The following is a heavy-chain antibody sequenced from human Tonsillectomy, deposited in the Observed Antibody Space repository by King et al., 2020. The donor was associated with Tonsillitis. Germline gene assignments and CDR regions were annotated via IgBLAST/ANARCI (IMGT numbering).Heavy chain of an antibody. CDR3: ARVLSGYYYFDY. Sequence: VQLVESGAEVKKPGASMKVSCKTSGYTFGSYGLNWVRQAPGQGPEWMGWISPSNDKTNYAQKFQGRVTMTTDTSTSTAYMELRSLRSDDTAVYYCARVLSGYYYFDYWGLGTLVTVSS. CDR1: GYTFGSYG. CDR2: ISPSNDKT. V-gene: IGHV1-18*01. J-gene: IGHJ4*02. D-gene: IGHD5-12*01.